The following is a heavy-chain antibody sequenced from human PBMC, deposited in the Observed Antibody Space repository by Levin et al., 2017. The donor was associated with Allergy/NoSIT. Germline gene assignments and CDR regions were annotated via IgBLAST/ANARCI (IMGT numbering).Heavy chain of an antibody. V-gene: IGHV4-39*01. Sequence: SETLSLTCTVSGGSISSRTYYWGWIRQPPGKGLEWIGTIFYSGSTYYNPSLKGRVTISVHTSRIQFSLKLSSVTAADTAVYYCARQDSSGWYPASGFDYWGQGTLVTVSS. J-gene: IGHJ4*02. CDR2: IFYSGST. D-gene: IGHD6-19*01. CDR1: GGSISSRTYY. CDR3: ARQDSSGWYPASGFDY.